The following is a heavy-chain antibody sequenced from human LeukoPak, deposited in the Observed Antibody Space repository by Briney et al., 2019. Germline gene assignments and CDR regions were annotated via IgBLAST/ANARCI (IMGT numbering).Heavy chain of an antibody. D-gene: IGHD1-14*01. CDR3: ATDSPDSRDAFDI. V-gene: IGHV1-24*01. J-gene: IGHJ3*02. CDR2: FDPEVGET. CDR1: GYTLTELS. Sequence: ASVKVSCKVSGYTLTELSMHWVRQAPGKGLEWMGGFDPEVGETIYAQKFQGRVTMTEDTSTDTAYMELSSLRSEDTAVYYCATDSPDSRDAFDIWGQGTMVTVSS.